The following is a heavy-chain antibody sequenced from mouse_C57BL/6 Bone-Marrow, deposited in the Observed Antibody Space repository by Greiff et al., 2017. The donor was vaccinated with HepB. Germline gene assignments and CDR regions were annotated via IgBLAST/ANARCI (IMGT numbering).Heavy chain of an antibody. D-gene: IGHD1-1*01. CDR3: ASPIYYYGSSYLYGYFDV. CDR1: GFTFSSYG. Sequence: EVQGVESGGDLVKPGGSLKLSCAASGFTFSSYGMSWVRQTPDKRLEWVATISSGGSYTYYPDSVKGRFTISRDNAKNTLCLQLSSLKSEDTAMYYCASPIYYYGSSYLYGYFDVWGTGTTVTVSS. CDR2: ISSGGSYT. V-gene: IGHV5-6*01. J-gene: IGHJ1*03.